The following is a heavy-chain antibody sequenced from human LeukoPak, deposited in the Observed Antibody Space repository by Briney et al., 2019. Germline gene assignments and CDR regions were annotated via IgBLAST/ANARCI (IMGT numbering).Heavy chain of an antibody. CDR1: GFTFSSYS. CDR2: ISSSSSYI. D-gene: IGHD3-3*01. J-gene: IGHJ4*02. Sequence: GGSLRLSCAASGFTFSSYSMNWVRQAPGKGLEWVSSISSSSSYIYYADSVKGRFTISRDNAKNSLYLQMNSLRAEDTAVYYCARDPTIFGVVEGYWGQGTLVTVSS. V-gene: IGHV3-21*01. CDR3: ARDPTIFGVVEGY.